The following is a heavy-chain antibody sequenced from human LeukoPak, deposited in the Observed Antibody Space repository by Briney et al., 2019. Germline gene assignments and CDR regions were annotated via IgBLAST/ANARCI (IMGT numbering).Heavy chain of an antibody. J-gene: IGHJ6*02. Sequence: GESLQISCKGSGYSFTSYWIGWVRQMPGKGLEWMGIIYPGDSDTRYSPSFQGQVTISADKSISTAYLQWSSLKASDTAMYYCARHTEILPNHYGMDVWGQGTTVTVSS. CDR2: IYPGDSDT. CDR1: GYSFTSYW. V-gene: IGHV5-51*01. D-gene: IGHD2-15*01. CDR3: ARHTEILPNHYGMDV.